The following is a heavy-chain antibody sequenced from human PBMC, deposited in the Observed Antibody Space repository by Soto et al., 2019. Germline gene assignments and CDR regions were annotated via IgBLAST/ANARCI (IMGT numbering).Heavy chain of an antibody. D-gene: IGHD3-10*01. CDR2: ISSSGSTI. CDR3: ARDLHPQGLWFGDRGHYFDY. CDR1: GFTFSDYY. V-gene: IGHV3-11*01. J-gene: IGHJ4*02. Sequence: GSLRLSCAASGFTFSDYYMSWIRQAPGKGLEWVSYISSSGSTIYYADSVKGRFTISRDNAKNSLYLQMNSLRAEDTAVYYCARDLHPQGLWFGDRGHYFDYWGQGTLVTVSS.